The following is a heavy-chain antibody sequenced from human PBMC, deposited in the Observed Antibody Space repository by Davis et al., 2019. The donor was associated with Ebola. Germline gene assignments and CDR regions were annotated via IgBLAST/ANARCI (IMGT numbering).Heavy chain of an antibody. V-gene: IGHV3-30-3*01. CDR3: ARGASTSCHV. CDR1: GFTFSSYA. Sequence: GESLKISCAASGFTFSSYAMHWVRQAPGKGLGWVAVISYDGSNKYYADSVKGRFTISRDNSKNTLYLQMNSLRAEDTAVYYCARGASTSCHVWGQGTTVTVSS. CDR2: ISYDGSNK. D-gene: IGHD2-2*01. J-gene: IGHJ6*02.